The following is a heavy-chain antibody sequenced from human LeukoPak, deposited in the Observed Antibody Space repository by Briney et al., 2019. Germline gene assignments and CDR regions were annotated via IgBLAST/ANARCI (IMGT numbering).Heavy chain of an antibody. Sequence: GGSLRLSCAASGFTFSSYSMNWVRQAPGKGLEWVSSISSSSSYIYYADSVKGRFTISRDNAKNSLYLQMNSLRAEDTAVYYCARCLYDSSGYFPYYFDYWGQGTLVTVSS. CDR2: ISSSSSYI. D-gene: IGHD3-22*01. CDR3: ARCLYDSSGYFPYYFDY. J-gene: IGHJ4*02. CDR1: GFTFSSYS. V-gene: IGHV3-21*01.